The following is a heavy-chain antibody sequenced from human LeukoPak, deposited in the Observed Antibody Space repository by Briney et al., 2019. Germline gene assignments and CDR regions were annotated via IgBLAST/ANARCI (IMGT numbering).Heavy chain of an antibody. Sequence: GGSLRLSCAASGFIVSDHYMGWVRQAPGKGLEWVSVIYSGGSTYYADSVKGRFTISRDNSKNTLYLQMNSLRAEDTAVYYCARDTFGVVRGAVYWGQGTLVTVSS. V-gene: IGHV3-53*01. CDR2: IYSGGST. CDR3: ARDTFGVVRGAVY. D-gene: IGHD3-3*01. J-gene: IGHJ4*02. CDR1: GFIVSDHY.